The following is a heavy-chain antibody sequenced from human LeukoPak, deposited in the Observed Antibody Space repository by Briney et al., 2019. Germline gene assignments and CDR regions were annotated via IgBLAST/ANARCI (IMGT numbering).Heavy chain of an antibody. J-gene: IGHJ5*02. CDR1: GYTFTSYS. CDR3: ARGRLATVTTLSLVGNWFDP. Sequence: GASVKVSCKASGYTFTSYSMNWVRQAPGQGLEWLGWINTNTGNPTYAQGFTGRFVFSLDTSVNTAYLQISSLKAEDTAVYYCARGRLATVTTLSLVGNWFDPWGQGTLVTVSS. V-gene: IGHV7-4-1*02. D-gene: IGHD4-17*01. CDR2: INTNTGNP.